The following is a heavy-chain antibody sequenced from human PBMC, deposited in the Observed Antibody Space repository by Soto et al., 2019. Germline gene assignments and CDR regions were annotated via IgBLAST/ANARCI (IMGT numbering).Heavy chain of an antibody. CDR3: ARDLPYDSSGYYAPFDY. J-gene: IGHJ4*02. CDR1: RYNFTSYY. CDR2: INPSGCST. V-gene: IGHV1-46*01. Sequence: SLKVSSKSPRYNFTSYYMHWVRQVRLQGLERMGKINPSGCSTSYAQKFQGRVTMTRDTSTSTVYMELSSLRSEDTAVYYCARDLPYDSSGYYAPFDYWGQGTLVTVSS. D-gene: IGHD3-22*01.